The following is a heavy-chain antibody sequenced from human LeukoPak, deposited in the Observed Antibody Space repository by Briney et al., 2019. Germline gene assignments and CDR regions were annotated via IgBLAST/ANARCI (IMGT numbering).Heavy chain of an antibody. Sequence: ASVKVSYTASGDTFTSDINWVRQATGQVLEWMGWMNANSANTGYAPKFQGRVTMTRDTSIRTAYMELSGLRSEDTAVYYCARGAVSRDCSGGSCYHFDIWGQGTMVTVSS. CDR3: ARGAVSRDCSGGSCYHFDI. V-gene: IGHV1-8*02. D-gene: IGHD2-15*01. J-gene: IGHJ3*02. CDR2: MNANSANT. CDR1: GDTFTSD.